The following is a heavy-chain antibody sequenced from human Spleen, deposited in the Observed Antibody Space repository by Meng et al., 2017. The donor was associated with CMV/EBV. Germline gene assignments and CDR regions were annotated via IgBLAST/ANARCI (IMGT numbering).Heavy chain of an antibody. J-gene: IGHJ4*02. CDR3: ARGGKVGAKSPLDY. Sequence: GESLKISCAASGFTFSSYWMSWVRQAPGKGLEWVANIKQDGSEKYYVGSVRGRFTISRDNSKNTLYLQMNSLRTEDTAVYYCARGGKVGAKSPLDYWGQGTLVTVSS. V-gene: IGHV3-7*01. CDR2: IKQDGSEK. D-gene: IGHD1-26*01. CDR1: GFTFSSYW.